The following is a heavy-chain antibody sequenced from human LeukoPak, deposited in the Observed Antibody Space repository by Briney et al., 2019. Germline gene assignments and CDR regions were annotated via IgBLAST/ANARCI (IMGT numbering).Heavy chain of an antibody. Sequence: SETLSLTCAVSGGSISSSNWWSWVRQPPGKGLEWIGEIYHSGSTNYNPSLKSRVIISIDMSKSQFSLKLSSVTAADTAVYFCASGDYWYFDLWGRGTWSLSPQ. CDR3: ASGDYWYFDL. CDR2: IYHSGST. V-gene: IGHV4-4*02. J-gene: IGHJ2*01. CDR1: GGSISSSNW. D-gene: IGHD4-17*01.